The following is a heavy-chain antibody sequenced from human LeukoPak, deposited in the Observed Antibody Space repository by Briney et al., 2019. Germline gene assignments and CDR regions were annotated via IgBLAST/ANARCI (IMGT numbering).Heavy chain of an antibody. Sequence: GGSLRLSCAASGFIFDDYAMHWVRQVPGKGLEWVSAISWNSGSIGYADSVKGRFTISRDNSRNTLYLQMNSLRAEDTAVYYCARLTGWDNYYSYMDVWGKGTTVTVSS. CDR3: ARLTGWDNYYSYMDV. D-gene: IGHD6-19*01. CDR1: GFIFDDYA. J-gene: IGHJ6*03. V-gene: IGHV3-9*01. CDR2: ISWNSGSI.